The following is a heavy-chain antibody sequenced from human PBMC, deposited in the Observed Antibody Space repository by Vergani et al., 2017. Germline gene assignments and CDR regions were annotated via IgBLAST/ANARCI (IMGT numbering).Heavy chain of an antibody. CDR1: GFTFSSYA. CDR2: ISYDGSNK. V-gene: IGHV3-30-3*01. D-gene: IGHD2-2*01. J-gene: IGHJ6*04. CDR3: ARDIRRYFSSTSCWVPMDV. Sequence: QVQLVESGGGVVQPGRSLRLSCAASGFTFSSYAMHWVRQAPGKGLEWVAVISYDGSNKYYADSVKGRFTISRDNSKNTLYLQMNSLRAEDTAVYYCARDIRRYFSSTSCWVPMDVWGKGTTVTVSS.